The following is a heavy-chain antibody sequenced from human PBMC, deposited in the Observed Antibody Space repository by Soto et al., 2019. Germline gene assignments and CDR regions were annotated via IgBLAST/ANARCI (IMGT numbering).Heavy chain of an antibody. CDR3: ARDWELHRFGT. CDR2: IYSTGLT. V-gene: IGHV4-4*07. J-gene: IGHJ5*02. D-gene: IGHD1-7*01. CDR1: GDCIDRFY. Sequence: PSETLSLTCHVSGDCIDRFYWSWIRQPAGKGLEWIGHIYSTGLTNYNPSLRSRVIMSVDSPKSQFSLKLTSVTAADTAVDFCARDWELHRFGTWGPGTLVTVSS.